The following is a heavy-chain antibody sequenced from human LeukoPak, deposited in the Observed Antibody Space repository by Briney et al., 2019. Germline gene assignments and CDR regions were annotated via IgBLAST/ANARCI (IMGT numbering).Heavy chain of an antibody. D-gene: IGHD2/OR15-2a*01. CDR2: ISSFSTSV. CDR3: TRDHEYWSVTDY. CDR1: GFTFSTYS. V-gene: IGHV3-21*01. J-gene: IGHJ4*02. Sequence: PGGSLRLSCVVSGFTFSTYSMNWVRQAPGKGLEWVSSISSFSTSVYYADSVKGRFTISRDSAKNSLYLQMSSLRAEDTAVYYCTRDHEYWSVTDYWGKGTLVTVSS.